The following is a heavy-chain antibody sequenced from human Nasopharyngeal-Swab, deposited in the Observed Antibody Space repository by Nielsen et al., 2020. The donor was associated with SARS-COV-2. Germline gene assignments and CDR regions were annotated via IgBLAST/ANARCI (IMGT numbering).Heavy chain of an antibody. CDR3: ARGGDFWSGYYSNFDY. V-gene: IGHV3-33*01. J-gene: IGHJ4*02. D-gene: IGHD3-3*01. CDR2: IWYDGSNK. Sequence: GGSLRLSCAASGFTFSSYGMHWVRQAPGKGLEWVAVIWYDGSNKYYADSVKGRFTISRDNSKNRLYLQMNSLRAEDTAVYYCARGGDFWSGYYSNFDYWGQGTLVTVSS. CDR1: GFTFSSYG.